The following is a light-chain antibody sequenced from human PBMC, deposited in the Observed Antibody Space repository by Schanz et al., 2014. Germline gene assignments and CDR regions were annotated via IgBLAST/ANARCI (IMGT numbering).Light chain of an antibody. CDR3: QHRSNWPLT. V-gene: IGKV3-11*01. CDR1: QRLTSY. J-gene: IGKJ4*01. CDR2: DAS. Sequence: GERATLSCRASQRLTSYLAWYQQKPGQAPRLLIYDASTRATGIPARFSGSGSGTEFTLTISSLEPEDFAVYYCQHRSNWPLTFGGGTKVEI.